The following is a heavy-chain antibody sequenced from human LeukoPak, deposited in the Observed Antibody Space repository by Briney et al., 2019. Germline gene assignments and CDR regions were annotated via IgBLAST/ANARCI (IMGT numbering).Heavy chain of an antibody. J-gene: IGHJ4*02. D-gene: IGHD1-1*01. CDR2: ISGSGGST. CDR1: GFTFSSYA. V-gene: IGHV3-23*01. CDR3: AKIPHVEHNLSAFDY. Sequence: GGSLRLSCAASGFTFSSYAMSWVRQAPGKGLEWVSAISGSGGSTYYADSVKGRFTISRDNSKNTLYLQMNSLRAEDTAVYYCAKIPHVEHNLSAFDYWGQGTLVTVSS.